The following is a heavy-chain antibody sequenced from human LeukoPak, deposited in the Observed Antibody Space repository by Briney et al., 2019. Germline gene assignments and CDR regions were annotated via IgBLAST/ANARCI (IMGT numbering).Heavy chain of an antibody. CDR2: IRRKASGGTT. CDR1: GFTFTTYA. CDR3: TRGRAYYHSSGFYYANPWYCDY. Sequence: GGSLGLSCGASGFTFTTYAMTWVRQVPGKGLEWVGFIRRKASGGTTEYAASVKGRFTISRDDSKSIAYLQMNSLNTEDTAVYYCTRGRAYYHSSGFYYANPWYCDYWGQGTLVTVSS. V-gene: IGHV3-49*04. D-gene: IGHD3-22*01. J-gene: IGHJ4*02.